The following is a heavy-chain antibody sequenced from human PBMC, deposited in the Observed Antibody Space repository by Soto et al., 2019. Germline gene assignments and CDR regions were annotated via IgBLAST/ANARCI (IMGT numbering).Heavy chain of an antibody. CDR3: ARHALYCSSTSCYSYYYYYGMDV. J-gene: IGHJ6*02. Sequence: GESLKISCKGSGYSFTSYWIGWVRQMPGKGLEWMGIIYPGDSDTRYSPSFQGQVTISADKSISTAYLQWSSLKASDTAMYYCARHALYCSSTSCYSYYYYYGMDVWGQGTTVTVSS. D-gene: IGHD2-2*01. CDR2: IYPGDSDT. V-gene: IGHV5-51*01. CDR1: GYSFTSYW.